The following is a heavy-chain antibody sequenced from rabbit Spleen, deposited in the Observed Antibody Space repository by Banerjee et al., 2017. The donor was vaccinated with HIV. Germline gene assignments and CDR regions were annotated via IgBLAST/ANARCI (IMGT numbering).Heavy chain of an antibody. CDR2: IYGGSSGSP. Sequence: QSLEESGGDLVQPEGSLTLTCKASGFSFSSSYYMCWVRQAPGKGLEWIACIYGGSSGSPYYATWAKGRFTISKSTSTTVTLQMTSLTAADTATYFCARDGAGGSYFALWGQGTLVTVS. CDR1: GFSFSSSYY. CDR3: ARDGAGGSYFAL. V-gene: IGHV1S40*01. J-gene: IGHJ4*01. D-gene: IGHD8-1*01.